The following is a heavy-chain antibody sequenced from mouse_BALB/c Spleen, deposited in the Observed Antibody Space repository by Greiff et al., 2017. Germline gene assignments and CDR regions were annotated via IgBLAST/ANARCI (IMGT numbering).Heavy chain of an antibody. Sequence: DVQLQESGAELVRSGASVKLSCTASGFNIKDYYMHWVKQRPEQGLEWIGWIDPENGDTEYAPKFQGKATMTADTSSNTAYLQLSSLTSEDTAVYYCNGFTLEYYYAMDYWGQGTSVTVSS. D-gene: IGHD5-1*01. J-gene: IGHJ4*01. CDR3: NGFTLEYYYAMDY. CDR1: GFNIKDYY. CDR2: IDPENGDT. V-gene: IGHV14-4*02.